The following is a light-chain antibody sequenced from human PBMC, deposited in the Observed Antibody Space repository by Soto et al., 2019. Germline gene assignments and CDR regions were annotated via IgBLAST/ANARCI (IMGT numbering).Light chain of an antibody. V-gene: IGLV1-40*01. CDR2: GNS. CDR1: SSNIGAGYD. J-gene: IGLJ2*01. Sequence: QSVLTQPPSVSGAPGQRVTISCTGSSSNIGAGYDVHWYQQLPGTAPKLLIYGNSNRPSGVPDRFSGSKSGTSASLAITGLQAEDEADYYCQSYDSILNGLLFGGGTKLTVL. CDR3: QSYDSILNGLL.